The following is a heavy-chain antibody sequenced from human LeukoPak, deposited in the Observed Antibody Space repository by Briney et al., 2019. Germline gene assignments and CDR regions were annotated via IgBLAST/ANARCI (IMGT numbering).Heavy chain of an antibody. D-gene: IGHD3-3*01. J-gene: IGHJ4*02. Sequence: PGGSLRLSCAASGFTVSSNYLSWVRQAPGKGLEWVSVIYSGGSTYYADPVKGRFTISRDNSKNTLYLQMNSLRADDTAVYYCARERRFLEWFPSDYWGQGTLVTVSS. CDR1: GFTVSSNY. V-gene: IGHV3-53*01. CDR2: IYSGGST. CDR3: ARERRFLEWFPSDY.